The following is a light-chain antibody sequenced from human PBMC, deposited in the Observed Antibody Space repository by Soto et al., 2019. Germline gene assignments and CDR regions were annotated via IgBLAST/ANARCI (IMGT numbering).Light chain of an antibody. CDR3: SSSTSSSTGV. CDR1: SSDVGGYNY. Sequence: QSALTQPDSVSGSPGQSITISCTGTSSDVGGYNYVSWYQQHQGKAPKLMIYDVSNRPSGVSNRFSGSKSGNTASLTISGLQAEDEADYYCSSSTSSSTGVFGGGTKLTVL. CDR2: DVS. J-gene: IGLJ2*01. V-gene: IGLV2-14*01.